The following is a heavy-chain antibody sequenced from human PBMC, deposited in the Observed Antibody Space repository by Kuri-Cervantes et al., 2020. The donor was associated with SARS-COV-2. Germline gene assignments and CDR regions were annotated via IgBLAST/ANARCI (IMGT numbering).Heavy chain of an antibody. D-gene: IGHD6-6*01. CDR3: ASAKQLVDWYFDL. CDR2: ISAYNGNT. J-gene: IGHJ2*01. V-gene: IGHV1-18*01. CDR1: GYTFTSYG. Sequence: ASVKVSCKASGYTFTSYGISWVRQAPGQGLEWMGWISAYNGNTNYAQKFQGGVTMTRDTSISTAYMELSRLRSDDTAVYYCASAKQLVDWYFDLWGRGTLVTVSS.